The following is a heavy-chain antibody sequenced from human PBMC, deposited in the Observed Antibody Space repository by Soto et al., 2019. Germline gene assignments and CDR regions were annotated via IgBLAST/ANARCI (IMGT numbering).Heavy chain of an antibody. D-gene: IGHD3-9*01. J-gene: IGHJ4*02. CDR3: AGALVYDILTFDY. CDR1: GGSISSGDYY. Sequence: SETLSLTCTVSGGSISSGDYYWSWIRPLPGKGLEWIGYIYYSGSTYYNPSLKSRVTISVDTSKNQFSLKLSSVTAADTAVYYCAGALVYDILTFDYWGQGTLVTVS. CDR2: IYYSGST. V-gene: IGHV4-30-4*01.